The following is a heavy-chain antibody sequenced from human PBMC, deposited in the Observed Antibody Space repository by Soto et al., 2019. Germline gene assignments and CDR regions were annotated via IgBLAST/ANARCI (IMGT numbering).Heavy chain of an antibody. CDR1: GYTFTHYG. V-gene: IGHV1-18*04. D-gene: IGHD2-21*02. CDR3: ARDERDSCSGGDCFYFDS. Sequence: QAQLVQSGGEVKKPGASVKVSCKASGYTFTHYGISWVRQAPGQGLEWLGWISTYHSNTNSAPRLQGRLTMTTDTSTSTAYMELRSLTSDDTAVYFCARDERDSCSGGDCFYFDSWGQGTLVTVSS. CDR2: ISTYHSNT. J-gene: IGHJ4*02.